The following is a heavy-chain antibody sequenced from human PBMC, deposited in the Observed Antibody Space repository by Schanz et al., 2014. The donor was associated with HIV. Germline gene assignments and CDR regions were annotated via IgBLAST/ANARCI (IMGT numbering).Heavy chain of an antibody. Sequence: QVQLVQSGTEVKKPGASVKVSCKASGYTFISYGISWVRQAPGQGLEWMGWISAYNGNTNYAQKFQGRLTMTTDTSTGTAYMEMRSLRTADTAVYYCARDRPVIVGATRADGGTDFDYWGQGTLVTVSS. CDR3: ARDRPVIVGATRADGGTDFDY. V-gene: IGHV1-18*01. CDR2: ISAYNGNT. J-gene: IGHJ4*02. CDR1: GYTFISYG. D-gene: IGHD1-26*01.